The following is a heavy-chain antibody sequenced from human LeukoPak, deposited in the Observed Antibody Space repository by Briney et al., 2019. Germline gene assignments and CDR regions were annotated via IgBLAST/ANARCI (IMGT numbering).Heavy chain of an antibody. CDR1: GFTFSSCG. CDR2: IRYDGSNK. J-gene: IGHJ5*02. V-gene: IGHV3-30*02. CDR3: AAHTNWFDP. Sequence: GGSLRLSCAASGFTFSSCGMHWVRQAPGKGLEWVAFIRYDGSNKYYADSVEGRFTISRDNSKNTLYLQMNSLRAEDTAVYYCAAHTNWFDPWGQGTLVTVSS.